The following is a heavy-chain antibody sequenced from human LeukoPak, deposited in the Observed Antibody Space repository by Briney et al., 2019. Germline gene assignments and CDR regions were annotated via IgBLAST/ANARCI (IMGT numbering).Heavy chain of an antibody. V-gene: IGHV4-61*02. CDR3: ARDRYCSGGSCYSGWFDP. D-gene: IGHD2-15*01. J-gene: IGHJ5*02. CDR2: IYTSGST. Sequence: SETLSLTCTVSGGSISSGSYYWSWIRQPAGRGLEWIGRIYTSGSTNYNPSLKSRVTISVDTSKNQFSLKLSSVTAADTAVYYCARDRYCSGGSCYSGWFDPWGQGTLVTVSS. CDR1: GGSISSGSYY.